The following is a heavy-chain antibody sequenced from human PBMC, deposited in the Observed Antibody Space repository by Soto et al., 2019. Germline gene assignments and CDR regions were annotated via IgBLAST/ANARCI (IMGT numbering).Heavy chain of an antibody. J-gene: IGHJ3*02. Sequence: PGGSLRLSCAASGFTFSSYSMNWVRQAPGKGLEWVSSISSSSSYIYYADSVKGRFTISRDNAKNSLYLQMNSLRAEDTAVYYCARAIQLWSISDAFDIWGQGTMVTVSS. D-gene: IGHD5-18*01. V-gene: IGHV3-21*01. CDR1: GFTFSSYS. CDR2: ISSSSSYI. CDR3: ARAIQLWSISDAFDI.